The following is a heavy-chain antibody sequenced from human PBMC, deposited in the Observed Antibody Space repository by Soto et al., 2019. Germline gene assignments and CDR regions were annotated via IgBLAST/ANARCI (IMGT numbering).Heavy chain of an antibody. J-gene: IGHJ6*02. CDR2: IYPGDSDT. CDR3: ARGVGSSRYSYYYYYGMDV. Sequence: GESLKISCKGSGYSFTSYWIGWVRQMPGKGLEWMGIIYPGDSDTRYSPPFQGQVTISADKSISTAYLQWSSLKASDTAMYYCARGVGSSRYSYYYYYGMDVWGQGTTVTVSS. D-gene: IGHD1-26*01. CDR1: GYSFTSYW. V-gene: IGHV5-51*01.